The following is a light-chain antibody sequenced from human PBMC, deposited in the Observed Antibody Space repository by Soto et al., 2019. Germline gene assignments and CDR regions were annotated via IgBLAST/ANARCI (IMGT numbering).Light chain of an antibody. CDR3: SSYGGVT. CDR1: SSDAP. Sequence: QSALTQPASVSGSPGQSITISCTGTSSDAPVSWFQHHPGKAPKLMIHEDSKRPSGVSNRLSGSRSGNTASLTITGLQAEDEADYYCSSYGGVTFGGGTKVTVL. J-gene: IGLJ2*01. V-gene: IGLV2-23*01. CDR2: EDS.